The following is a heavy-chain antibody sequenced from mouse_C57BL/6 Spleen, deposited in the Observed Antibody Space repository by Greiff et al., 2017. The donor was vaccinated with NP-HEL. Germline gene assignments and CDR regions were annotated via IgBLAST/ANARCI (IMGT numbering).Heavy chain of an antibody. J-gene: IGHJ2*01. V-gene: IGHV1-81*01. Sequence: QVQLKQSGAELARPGDSVKLSCKASGYTFTSYGISWVKQRTGPGLEWIGEMYPRSCNTYYNEKFKGKATLTADNSSSTAYMELRILTSDDSAVYFCARDWELYFDYWGQGTTLTVSS. CDR1: GYTFTSYG. CDR3: ARDWELYFDY. D-gene: IGHD4-1*01. CDR2: MYPRSCNT.